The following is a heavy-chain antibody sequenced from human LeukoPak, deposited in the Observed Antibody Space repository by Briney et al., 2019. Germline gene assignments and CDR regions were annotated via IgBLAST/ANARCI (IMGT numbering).Heavy chain of an antibody. Sequence: PGGSLRLSCAASGFTFSSYWMSWVRQAPGKGLEWVANIKQDGSEKYYVDSVKGRFTISRDNAKNSLYLQMNSLRAEDTAVYYCARVVGGSYQSFDYWGQGTLVTVSS. CDR1: GFTFSSYW. J-gene: IGHJ4*02. CDR3: ARVVGGSYQSFDY. V-gene: IGHV3-7*01. D-gene: IGHD3-16*01. CDR2: IKQDGSEK.